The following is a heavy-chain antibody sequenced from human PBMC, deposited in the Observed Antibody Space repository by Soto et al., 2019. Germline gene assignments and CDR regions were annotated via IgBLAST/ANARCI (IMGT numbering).Heavy chain of an antibody. CDR1: GYTFTSYY. D-gene: IGHD3-22*01. CDR3: ARAWTPYYYDSSGYGAPADAFDI. Sequence: AAVKVSCKASGYTFTSYYMHWVRQAPGQGREWMGIINPSGGSTSYAQKFQGRVTMTRDTSTSTVYMELSSLRSEDTAVYYCARAWTPYYYDSSGYGAPADAFDIWGQGTMVTVSS. CDR2: INPSGGST. V-gene: IGHV1-46*01. J-gene: IGHJ3*02.